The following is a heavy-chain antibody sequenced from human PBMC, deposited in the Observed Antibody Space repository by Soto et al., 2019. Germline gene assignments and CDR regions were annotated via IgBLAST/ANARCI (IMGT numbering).Heavy chain of an antibody. CDR1: GSSISSCGSY. CDR2: IYYSGST. CDR3: ASYGWGNYYYYGMDV. Sequence: PSETLSFTCTVSGSSISSCGSYWSWSRQHPGKGLDWIGYIYYSGSTYYNRLSKSRVRISVETSKNQFSLKLSSVTAANKAVYYCASYGWGNYYYYGMDVWGQGTTVTVSS. D-gene: IGHD3-10*01. J-gene: IGHJ6*02. V-gene: IGHV4-31*03.